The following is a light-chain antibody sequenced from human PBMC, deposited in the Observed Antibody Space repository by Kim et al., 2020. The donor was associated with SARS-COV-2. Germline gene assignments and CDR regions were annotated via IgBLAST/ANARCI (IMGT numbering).Light chain of an antibody. V-gene: IGKV1-12*01. J-gene: IGKJ2*01. CDR3: QQANSFPYT. Sequence: SASGGDRATTLCRAIQRIRSWLAWYQQTPGKAPNLLIFASSTLQSGVPSRFSGSGSETDFTLTISSLQSEDSATYYCQQANSFPYTFGQGTKLEI. CDR1: QRIRSW. CDR2: ASS.